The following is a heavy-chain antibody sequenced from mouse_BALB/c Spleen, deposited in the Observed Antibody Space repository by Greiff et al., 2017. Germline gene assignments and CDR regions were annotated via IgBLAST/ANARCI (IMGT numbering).Heavy chain of an antibody. CDR1: GFTFSDYG. CDR2: ISNLAYSI. Sequence: EVMLVESGGGLVQPGGSRKLSCAASGFTFSDYGMAWVRQAPGKGPEWVAFISNLAYSIYYADTVTGRFTISRENAKNTLYLEMSSLRSEDTAMYYCAREFAMDYWGQGTSVTVSS. J-gene: IGHJ4*01. CDR3: AREFAMDY. V-gene: IGHV5-15*02.